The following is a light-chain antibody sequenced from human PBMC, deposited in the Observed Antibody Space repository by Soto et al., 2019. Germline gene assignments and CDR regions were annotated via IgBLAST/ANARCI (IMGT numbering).Light chain of an antibody. Sequence: EIVLTQSPGTLSLSPGERASLSCRASQSVDKNYLAWYQQKPGQALRLLISGASSRATGIPDRFSGSGSGTDFTLTVSRLEAEDFAVYFCQQYASSPLTFGGGTRVEIK. CDR1: QSVDKNY. CDR3: QQYASSPLT. J-gene: IGKJ4*01. V-gene: IGKV3-20*01. CDR2: GAS.